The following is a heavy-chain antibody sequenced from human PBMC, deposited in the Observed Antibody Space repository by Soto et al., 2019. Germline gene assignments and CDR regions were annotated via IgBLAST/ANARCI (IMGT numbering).Heavy chain of an antibody. V-gene: IGHV5-51*01. CDR2: IYPGDSDT. CDR1: GYSFTSYW. CDR3: ARESYSGYDDHDAFDI. Sequence: GEPLKISCKGSGYSFTSYWIGWVRQMPGKGLEWMGIIYPGDSDTRYSPSFQGQVTISADKSISTAYLQWSSLKASDTAMYYCARESYSGYDDHDAFDIWGQGTMVTVSS. J-gene: IGHJ3*02. D-gene: IGHD5-12*01.